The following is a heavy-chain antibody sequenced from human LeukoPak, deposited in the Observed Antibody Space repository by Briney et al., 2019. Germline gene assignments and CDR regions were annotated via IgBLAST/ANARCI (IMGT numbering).Heavy chain of an antibody. J-gene: IGHJ4*02. V-gene: IGHV3-23*03. D-gene: IGHD3-10*01. CDR1: GLTFTSYA. Sequence: GGSLRLSCAASGLTFTSYAMYWVRQAPGKGLEWVSVIYSGGSTYYADSVKGRFTISRDNSKNTLYLQMNSLRAEDTAVYYCARDLTGSYWGQGTLVTVSS. CDR3: ARDLTGSY. CDR2: IYSGGST.